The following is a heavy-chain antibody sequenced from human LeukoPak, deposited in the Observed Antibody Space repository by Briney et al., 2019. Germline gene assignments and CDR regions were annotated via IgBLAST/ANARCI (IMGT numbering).Heavy chain of an antibody. CDR2: ISHDGSEK. Sequence: PGKSLTLSCVASGFPFSTYAMHWVRQAPGKGLEWVAVISHDGSEKYSADSVKGRFTVSRDNSMNTLFLQINSLRVEDTAVYYCAKVLTPFTLTSFDYWGQGCLVTVSS. CDR3: AKVLTPFTLTSFDY. D-gene: IGHD2-21*02. CDR1: GFPFSTYA. V-gene: IGHV3-30*18. J-gene: IGHJ4*02.